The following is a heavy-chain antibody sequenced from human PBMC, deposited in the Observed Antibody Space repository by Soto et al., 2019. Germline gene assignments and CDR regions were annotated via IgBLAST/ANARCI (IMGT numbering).Heavy chain of an antibody. J-gene: IGHJ6*03. Sequence: PSETLSLTCSVSGGSISSSSYYWGWIRQPPGEGLEWIANIYYSGTTYYNPSLKSRVTVSVDTSKNEFSLKVNSVTAADTAVYYCARSSTWSGYYVYHHFYMDGWGKGATVTVS. V-gene: IGHV4-39*01. D-gene: IGHD3-3*01. CDR1: GGSISSSSYY. CDR3: ARSSTWSGYYVYHHFYMDG. CDR2: IYYSGTT.